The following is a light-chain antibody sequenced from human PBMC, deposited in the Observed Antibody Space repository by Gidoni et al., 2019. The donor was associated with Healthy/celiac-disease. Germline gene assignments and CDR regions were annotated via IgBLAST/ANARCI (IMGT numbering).Light chain of an antibody. V-gene: IGLV2-14*03. CDR3: SSYTSSSTFYV. J-gene: IGLJ1*01. Sequence: QSALPQLASVSGSPGQSITISCTGTSSDVGGYNYVSWYQQHPGKAPNLMIYDVSNRPSGVSNRFSGSKSGNTASLTISGLQAEDEADYYCSSYTSSSTFYVFGTGTKVTVL. CDR2: DVS. CDR1: SSDVGGYNY.